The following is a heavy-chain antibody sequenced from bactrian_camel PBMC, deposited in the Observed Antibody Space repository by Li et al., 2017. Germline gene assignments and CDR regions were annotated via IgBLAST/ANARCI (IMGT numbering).Heavy chain of an antibody. CDR1: GLTFDDSV. V-gene: IGHV3S63*01. D-gene: IGHD6*01. J-gene: IGHJ6*01. CDR3: VTEVIAGGIRLPTPFGS. CDR2: ISLSGNNA. Sequence: HVQLVESGGGLVQAGGSLRLSCTASGLTFDDSVMCWFRQAPGKEREGLSCISLSGNNAEYVDSVKGRFTISRDNAKNTLFLQMNTLKSGDTTRYYCVTEVIAGGIRLPTPFGSWGQGTQVTVS.